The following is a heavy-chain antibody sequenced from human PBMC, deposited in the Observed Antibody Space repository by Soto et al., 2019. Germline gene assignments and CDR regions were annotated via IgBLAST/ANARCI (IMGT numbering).Heavy chain of an antibody. CDR1: GFTFSNAW. CDR2: IKSKTDGGTT. D-gene: IGHD3-22*01. V-gene: IGHV3-15*07. Sequence: GGSLRLSCAASGFTFSNAWMNWVRQAPGKGLEWVGRIKSKTDGGTTDYAAPVKGRFTISRDDSKNTLYLQMNSLKTEDTAVYYCTTLTADYYDSSGYWDLFDYWGQGTLVTVSS. CDR3: TTLTADYYDSSGYWDLFDY. J-gene: IGHJ4*02.